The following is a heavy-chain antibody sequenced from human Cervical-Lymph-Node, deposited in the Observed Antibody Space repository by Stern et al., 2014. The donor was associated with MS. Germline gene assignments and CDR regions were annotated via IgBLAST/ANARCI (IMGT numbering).Heavy chain of an antibody. V-gene: IGHV4-34*01. D-gene: IGHD3-22*01. CDR3: ARVDDSSGSDY. CDR2: INHSGST. J-gene: IGHJ4*02. Sequence: QVQLQQWGAGLLKPSETLSLTCAVYGGSFSGYYWSWIRQPPGKGLEWIGEINHSGSTNYTPSLKSRVTISVDTSKTQFSLKLSSVTAADTAVYYCARVDDSSGSDYWGQGTLVTVSS. CDR1: GGSFSGYY.